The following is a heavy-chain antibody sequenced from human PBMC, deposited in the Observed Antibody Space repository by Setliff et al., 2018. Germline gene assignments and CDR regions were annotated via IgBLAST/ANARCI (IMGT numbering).Heavy chain of an antibody. D-gene: IGHD5-12*01. V-gene: IGHV1-18*01. CDR1: GYTLTSYG. CDR2: ISAYNGNN. CDR3: ARGRGGGYDETPRPMYFMDV. Sequence: ASVKVSCKASGYTLTSYGISWVRQAPGQGLEWMGWISAYNGNNIYAQNLQGRVTMTTDTSTSTAYMELRSLRSDDTAVYFCARGRGGGYDETPRPMYFMDVWGKGTTVTVSS. J-gene: IGHJ6*03.